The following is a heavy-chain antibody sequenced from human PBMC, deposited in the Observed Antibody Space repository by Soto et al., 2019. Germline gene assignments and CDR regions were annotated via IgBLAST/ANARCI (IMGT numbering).Heavy chain of an antibody. CDR3: ERDEFHLPAAIGGAYDI. Sequence: GGSLRLSCAASGFTFSSYSMNWVRQAPGKWLEWVSSISSSSSYIYYADSVKGRFTISRDNAKNSLSLQMNSLRAEDTDVYYCERDEFHLPAAIGGAYDIWGQGTMVPVSS. CDR2: ISSSSSYI. V-gene: IGHV3-21*01. CDR1: GFTFSSYS. D-gene: IGHD2-2*01. J-gene: IGHJ3*02.